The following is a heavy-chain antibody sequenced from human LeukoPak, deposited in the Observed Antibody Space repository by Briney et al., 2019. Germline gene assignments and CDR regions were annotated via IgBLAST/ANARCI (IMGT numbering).Heavy chain of an antibody. D-gene: IGHD5-18*01. CDR3: AKGAGGFSYYNWFDP. Sequence: SETLSLTCAVYGGSFSSSPYYWGWIRQPPGKGLEWIGSIYYSGTTHYNPSLESRVTISVDTSKNQFSLKLASVTAADTAIYYCAKGAGGFSYYNWFDPWGQGTLVTVSS. CDR2: IYYSGTT. V-gene: IGHV4-39*07. J-gene: IGHJ5*02. CDR1: GGSFSSSPYY.